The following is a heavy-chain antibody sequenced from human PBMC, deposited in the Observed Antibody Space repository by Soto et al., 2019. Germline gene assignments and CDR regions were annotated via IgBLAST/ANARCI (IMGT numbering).Heavy chain of an antibody. D-gene: IGHD2-2*01. CDR2: ISGSGGST. CDR1: GFTFSSYA. CDR3: AKDCRLGYCSSTSPYYGMDV. Sequence: GVLRLSCAASGFTFSSYAMSWVRQAPGKGLEWVSAISGSGGSTYYADSVKGRFTISRDNSKNTLYLQMNSLRAEDTAVYYCAKDCRLGYCSSTSPYYGMDVWGQGTTVTVSS. V-gene: IGHV3-23*01. J-gene: IGHJ6*02.